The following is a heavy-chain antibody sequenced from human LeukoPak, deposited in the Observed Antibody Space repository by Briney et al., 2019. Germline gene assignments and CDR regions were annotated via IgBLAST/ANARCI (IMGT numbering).Heavy chain of an antibody. V-gene: IGHV4-59*01. CDR3: ARDKRHSYGRYFDP. D-gene: IGHD5-18*01. J-gene: IGHJ4*02. Sequence: PSETLSLTCTVSGDSISTYHWNWIRKPPGKGLEWIGYMQSTGNSNYNPSLKNRVNIFVDMSKNHFVLNLRPVTAADTAVYYCARDKRHSYGRYFDPWGQGMLVTVSS. CDR2: MQSTGNS. CDR1: GDSISTYH.